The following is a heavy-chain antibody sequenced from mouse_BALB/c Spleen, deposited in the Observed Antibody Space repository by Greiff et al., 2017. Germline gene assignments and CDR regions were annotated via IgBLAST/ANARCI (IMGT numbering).Heavy chain of an antibody. CDR2: IFPGTGTT. D-gene: IGHD4-1*01. CDR1: GYTFTSYW. J-gene: IGHJ4*01. CDR3: ARGGLGRYYAMDY. V-gene: IGHV1S132*01. Sequence: QVQLQQSGAELVKPGASVKLSCKTSGYTFTSYWIQWVKQRPGQGLGWIGEIFPGTGTTYYNEKFKGKATLTIDTSSSTAYMQLSSLTSEDSAVYFCARGGLGRYYAMDYWGQGTSVTVSS.